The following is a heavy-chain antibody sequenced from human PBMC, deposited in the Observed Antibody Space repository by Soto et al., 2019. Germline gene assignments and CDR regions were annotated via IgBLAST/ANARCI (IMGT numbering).Heavy chain of an antibody. V-gene: IGHV3-30*03. CDR3: ARESGYDFWSGYYRSDFDY. CDR2: ISYDGSNK. J-gene: IGHJ4*02. CDR1: GFTFSSYG. Sequence: PGGSLRLSCAASGFTFSSYGMHWVRQAPGKGLEWVAVISYDGSNKYYADSVKGRFTISRDNSKNTLYLQMNSLRAEDTAAYYCARESGYDFWSGYYRSDFDYWGQGTLVTVSS. D-gene: IGHD3-3*01.